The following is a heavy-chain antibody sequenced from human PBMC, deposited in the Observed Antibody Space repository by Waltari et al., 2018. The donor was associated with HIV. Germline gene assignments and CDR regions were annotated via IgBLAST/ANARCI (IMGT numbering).Heavy chain of an antibody. CDR2: IYYSGST. V-gene: IGHV4-59*01. Sequence: QVQLQESGPGLVKPSETLSLTCTVSGGSISSYYWSWIRQPPGKGLEWIGYIYYSGSTNSNPSLKSRVTISVDTSKNQFSLKLSSVTAADTAVYYCARGKYYHPEGYFDYWGQGTLVTVSS. J-gene: IGHJ4*02. D-gene: IGHD2-2*01. CDR3: ARGKYYHPEGYFDY. CDR1: GGSISSYY.